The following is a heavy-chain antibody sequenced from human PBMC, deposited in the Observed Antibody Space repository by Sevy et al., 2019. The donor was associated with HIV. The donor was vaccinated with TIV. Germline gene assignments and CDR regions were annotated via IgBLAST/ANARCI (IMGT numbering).Heavy chain of an antibody. CDR3: ARDATTVTRKGFDS. V-gene: IGHV6-1*01. J-gene: IGHJ5*01. CDR2: TYYRSKWYN. CDR1: GDSVSSNSAA. Sequence: SQTLSLTCAISGDSVSSNSAAWNWIRQSPSRGLEWLGRTYYRSKWYNDYAISLKSRISINPDTSKNQFSLQLTSVTPEDTALYYCARDATTVTRKGFDSWGQGTLVTVSS. D-gene: IGHD4-4*01.